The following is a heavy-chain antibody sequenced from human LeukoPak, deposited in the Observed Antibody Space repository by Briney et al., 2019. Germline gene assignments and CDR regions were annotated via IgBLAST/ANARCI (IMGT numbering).Heavy chain of an antibody. D-gene: IGHD6-19*01. CDR1: RFSFRDHW. CDR3: VKNDGWFHLAQ. CDR2: IKTDGSET. V-gene: IGHV3-7*03. Sequence: GGSLRLSCAASRFSFRDHWMDWVRQAPGKGLEWVGHIKTDGSETYYLDSLKGRISISRDNTNNALYLQMNSLRVEDTAIYYCVKNDGWFHLAQWGQGTLVTVSS. J-gene: IGHJ4*02.